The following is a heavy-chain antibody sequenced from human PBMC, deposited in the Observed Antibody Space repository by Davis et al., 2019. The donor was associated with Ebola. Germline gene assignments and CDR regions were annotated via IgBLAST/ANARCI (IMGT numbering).Heavy chain of an antibody. V-gene: IGHV1-2*02. J-gene: IGHJ4*02. D-gene: IGHD2-15*01. CDR1: GYTFTAYY. Sequence: AASVNVSCMASGYTFTAYYIHWVRRAPGQRLEWMGWINPNSGGTNNAQKFQGRVTMTRDTSFSTAYMELNSLRSDDTAVYYCARAVPATQNLDYWGQGTLVTVSS. CDR2: INPNSGGT. CDR3: ARAVPATQNLDY.